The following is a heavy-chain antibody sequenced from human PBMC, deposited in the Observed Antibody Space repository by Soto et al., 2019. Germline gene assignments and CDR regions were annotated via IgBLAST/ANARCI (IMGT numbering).Heavy chain of an antibody. J-gene: IGHJ6*02. CDR2: IIPIFGTA. CDR3: ARASRGGQLVYYYYYGMDV. Sequence: QVQLVQSGAEVKKPGSSVKVSCKASGGTFSSYAISWVRQAPGQGLEWMGGIIPIFGTANYAQKFQGRVTITADESTSTAYMELSSLRSEDTAVYYCARASRGGQLVYYYYYGMDVWGQGTTVTVSS. CDR1: GGTFSSYA. D-gene: IGHD6-6*01. V-gene: IGHV1-69*12.